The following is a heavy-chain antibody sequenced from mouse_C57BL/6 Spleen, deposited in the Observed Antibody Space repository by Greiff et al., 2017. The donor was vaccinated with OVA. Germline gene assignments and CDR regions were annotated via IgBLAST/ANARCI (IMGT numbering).Heavy chain of an antibody. D-gene: IGHD1-1*01. J-gene: IGHJ2*01. CDR3: ARRGLYGSSHYFDD. CDR2: IDPEDGET. Sequence: EVKLVESGAELVKPGASVKLSCTASGFNIKDYYMHWVKQRPEQGLEWIGRIDPEDGETKYAPKFQGKATITADTPSNTAYLQLSSLTSEDTAVYYCARRGLYGSSHYFDDWGQGTTLTVSS. V-gene: IGHV14-2*01. CDR1: GFNIKDYY.